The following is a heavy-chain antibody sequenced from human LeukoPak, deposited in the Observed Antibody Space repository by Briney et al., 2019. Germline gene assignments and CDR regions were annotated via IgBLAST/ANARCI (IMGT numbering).Heavy chain of an antibody. CDR2: IIPIFGTA. CDR3: ARDNPRTDYDSSGYTPLVD. Sequence: SVKVSCRASGGTFSSYAISWVRQAPGQGLEWMGRIIPIFGTANYAQKFQGRVTITTDESTSTAYMELSSLRSEDTAVYYCARDNPRTDYDSSGYTPLVDWGQGTLVTVSS. J-gene: IGHJ4*02. CDR1: GGTFSSYA. V-gene: IGHV1-69*05. D-gene: IGHD3-22*01.